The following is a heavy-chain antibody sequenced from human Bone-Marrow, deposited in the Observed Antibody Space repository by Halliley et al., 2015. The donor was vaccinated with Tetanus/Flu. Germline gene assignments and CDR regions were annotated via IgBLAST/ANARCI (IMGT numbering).Heavy chain of an antibody. V-gene: IGHV2-5*01. CDR2: IYWNADE. CDR3: AHTSGYYDSRLDFDY. D-gene: IGHD3-16*01. CDR1: GFSLRSSGVG. Sequence: LVKPTQTLTLTCTFSGFSLRSSGVGVGWIRQPPGKALEWLALIYWNADERYNPSLRSRLTVTKDTSKNQVVLTMINMDPVDTATYSCAHTSGYYDSRLDFDYWGQGTLVIVSS. J-gene: IGHJ4*02.